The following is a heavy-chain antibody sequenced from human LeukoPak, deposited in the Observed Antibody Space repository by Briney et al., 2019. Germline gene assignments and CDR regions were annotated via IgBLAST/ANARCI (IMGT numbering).Heavy chain of an antibody. CDR3: ARTVWTYDSARPLWFDP. D-gene: IGHD1-1*01. CDR2: IYTNGST. CDR1: GGSISSYH. Sequence: SETLSLTCTVSGGSISSYHWSWIRQFPGKGLQWIGSIYTNGSTNYNPSLKSRVTISIDSSKNQFSLKLTSVTAADTAVYYCARTVWTYDSARPLWFDPWGQGTLVTVSS. V-gene: IGHV4-4*09. J-gene: IGHJ5*02.